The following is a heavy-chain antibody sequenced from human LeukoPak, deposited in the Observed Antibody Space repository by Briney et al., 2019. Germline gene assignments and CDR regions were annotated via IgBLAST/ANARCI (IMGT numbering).Heavy chain of an antibody. D-gene: IGHD3-10*01. CDR3: ARGDYGSGSYRYFDY. Sequence: ASVKVSCKASGYTFTSYGVSWVRQTPGQGLKWMGWISAYNGNTNYAQKLQGRVTMTTDTSTSTAYMELRSLRSDDTAVYYCARGDYGSGSYRYFDYWGQGTLVTVSS. V-gene: IGHV1-18*01. CDR2: ISAYNGNT. J-gene: IGHJ4*02. CDR1: GYTFTSYG.